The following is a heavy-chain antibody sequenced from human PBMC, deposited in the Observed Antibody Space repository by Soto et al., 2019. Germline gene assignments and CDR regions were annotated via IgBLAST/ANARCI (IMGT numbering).Heavy chain of an antibody. CDR1: GFTCSSYW. Sequence: EVQLVESGGGWVQPGGSLRLSCAASGFTCSSYWMSWVRQAPGKGLEWVANIKQDGSEKYYVDSVKGRFTITRDNAKNSLYLQMNSLRAEDTAVYYCARVFYSNYEWFDPWGQGTLVTVSS. CDR2: IKQDGSEK. D-gene: IGHD4-4*01. CDR3: ARVFYSNYEWFDP. J-gene: IGHJ5*02. V-gene: IGHV3-7*05.